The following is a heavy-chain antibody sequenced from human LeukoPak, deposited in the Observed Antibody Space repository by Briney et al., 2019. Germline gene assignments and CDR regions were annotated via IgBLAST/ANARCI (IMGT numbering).Heavy chain of an antibody. Sequence: GGSLRLSCAASGFTFSSYSMNWVRQAPGKGLEWVSYISSSSSTIYYADSVKGRFTISRDNSKNTLSLQMSSLRAEDTAVYYCARAYYSGSYYRLDYWGQGTLVTVSS. CDR3: ARAYYSGSYYRLDY. J-gene: IGHJ4*02. D-gene: IGHD1-26*01. CDR2: ISSSSSTI. V-gene: IGHV3-48*01. CDR1: GFTFSSYS.